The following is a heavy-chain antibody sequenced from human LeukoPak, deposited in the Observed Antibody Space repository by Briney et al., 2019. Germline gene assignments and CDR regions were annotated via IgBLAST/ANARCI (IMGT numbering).Heavy chain of an antibody. J-gene: IGHJ1*01. CDR3: ARVVFDYSSGWYMGYFQH. Sequence: GGSLRLSCAASGFTVSSNYMSWVRQAPGKGLEWVSVIYSGGSTYYADSMKGRFTISRDNSKNTLYLQMNSLRAEDTAVYYCARVVFDYSSGWYMGYFQHWGQGTLVTVSS. D-gene: IGHD6-19*01. CDR1: GFTVSSNY. CDR2: IYSGGST. V-gene: IGHV3-53*01.